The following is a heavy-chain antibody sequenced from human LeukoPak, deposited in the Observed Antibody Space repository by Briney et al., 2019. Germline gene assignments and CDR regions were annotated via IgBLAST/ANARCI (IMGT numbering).Heavy chain of an antibody. CDR1: GGSFSGYY. D-gene: IGHD3-9*01. CDR3: ARRKYDILRP. Sequence: SETLSLTCVVYGGSFSGYYWSWIRQPPGKGLEWIGEINHSGSTNYNPSLKSRVTISVDTSKNQFSLKLSSVTAADTAVYYCARRKYDILRPWGQGTLVTVSS. J-gene: IGHJ5*02. V-gene: IGHV4-34*01. CDR2: INHSGST.